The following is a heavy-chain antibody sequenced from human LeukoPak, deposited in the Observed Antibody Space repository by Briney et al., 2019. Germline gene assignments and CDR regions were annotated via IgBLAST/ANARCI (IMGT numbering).Heavy chain of an antibody. D-gene: IGHD5-18*01. CDR2: MNPNSGNT. CDR3: ARGLARTSMVTRGGVRFDY. CDR1: GYTFTIYD. V-gene: IGHV1-8*01. J-gene: IGHJ4*02. Sequence: ASVKVSCKASGYTFTIYDINWVRQATGQGREWMGWMNPNSGNTGYAQKFQGRVTMTRNTSISTAYMELSSLGSEDTAVYYCARGLARTSMVTRGGVRFDYWGQGTLVTVSS.